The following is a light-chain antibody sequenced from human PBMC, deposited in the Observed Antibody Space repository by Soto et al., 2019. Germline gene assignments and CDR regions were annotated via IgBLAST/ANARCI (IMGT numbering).Light chain of an antibody. CDR2: DAS. V-gene: IGKV3-11*01. CDR1: QSVKTF. Sequence: ELVFPQTKATLSGSPGERSTLSCRTRQSVKTFLVWYQQRPGQAPRLLIYDASHRAAGIPARFSGIGFGTDFTLTRRTVELEDVAVYYYQQRRTWPPITPALGTRLEI. CDR3: QQRRTWPPIT. J-gene: IGKJ5*01.